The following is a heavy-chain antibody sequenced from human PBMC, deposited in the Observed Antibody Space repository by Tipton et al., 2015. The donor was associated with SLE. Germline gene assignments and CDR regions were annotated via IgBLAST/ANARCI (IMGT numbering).Heavy chain of an antibody. CDR1: GGYVRNYY. CDR2: INHSGST. Sequence: TLSLTCTVSGGYVRNYYWNWVRQSPGKGLEWIGGINHSGSTNYNPSLKSRVAISVDTSKNQFSLKLGSVTAADTAMYYCARGPGIERNYYYYYYMDVWGKGTTVTVSS. D-gene: IGHD3-10*01. CDR3: ARGPGIERNYYYYYYMDV. J-gene: IGHJ6*03. V-gene: IGHV4-34*01.